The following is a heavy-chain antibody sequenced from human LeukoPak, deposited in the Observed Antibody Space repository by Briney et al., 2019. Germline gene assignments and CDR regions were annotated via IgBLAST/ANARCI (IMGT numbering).Heavy chain of an antibody. CDR1: GYTFISFG. CDR3: TRDLCAIEPAAPCYYFDY. Sequence: ASVKVSYKASGYTFISFGISWVRQAPGQGLEWVGWSSAYNGNTKYAQRFQDRVTMATDTSTRTAHMELGSLRSDDTAVYYCTRDLCAIEPAAPCYYFDYWGQGTLVTVSS. J-gene: IGHJ4*02. V-gene: IGHV1-18*01. D-gene: IGHD2-2*01. CDR2: SSAYNGNT.